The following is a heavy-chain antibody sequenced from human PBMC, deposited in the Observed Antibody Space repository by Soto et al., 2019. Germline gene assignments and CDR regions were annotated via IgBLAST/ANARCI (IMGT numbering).Heavy chain of an antibody. Sequence: GSLRLSCAASGFTFSSYEMNWVRQAPGKGLEWVSYISSSGSTIYYADSVKGRFTISRDNAKNSLYLQMNSLRAEDTAVYYCERARFYYDKPRPFDYWGQGTLVTVSS. J-gene: IGHJ4*02. V-gene: IGHV3-48*03. CDR2: ISSSGSTI. CDR1: GFTFSSYE. CDR3: ERARFYYDKPRPFDY. D-gene: IGHD3-22*01.